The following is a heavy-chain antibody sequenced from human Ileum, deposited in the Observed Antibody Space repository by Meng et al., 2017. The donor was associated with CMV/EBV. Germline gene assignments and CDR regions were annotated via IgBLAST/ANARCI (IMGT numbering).Heavy chain of an antibody. V-gene: IGHV3-15*01. CDR2: INSKTDGGTT. D-gene: IGHD3-22*01. Sequence: FTFSNAWMSWVRQAPGKGLEWVGRINSKTDGGTTDYAAPVKGRFTISRDDSKNTLYLQMNSLKTEDTAVYYCTVYYDSSGYPSLPFDYWGQGTLVTVSS. CDR1: FTFSNAW. CDR3: TVYYDSSGYPSLPFDY. J-gene: IGHJ4*02.